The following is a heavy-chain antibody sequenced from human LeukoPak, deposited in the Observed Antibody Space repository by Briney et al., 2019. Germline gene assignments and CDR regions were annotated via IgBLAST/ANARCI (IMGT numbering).Heavy chain of an antibody. V-gene: IGHV3-23*01. CDR2: ISGSGGST. Sequence: GGSLRLSYAASGFTFSSYAMSWVRQAPGKGLEWVSAISGSGGSTYYADSVKGRFTISRDNSKNTLYLQMNSLRAEDTAVYYCTKPSYCTNGVCYSSSWYYFDYWGQGTLVTVSS. J-gene: IGHJ4*02. CDR1: GFTFSSYA. D-gene: IGHD2-8*01. CDR3: TKPSYCTNGVCYSSSWYYFDY.